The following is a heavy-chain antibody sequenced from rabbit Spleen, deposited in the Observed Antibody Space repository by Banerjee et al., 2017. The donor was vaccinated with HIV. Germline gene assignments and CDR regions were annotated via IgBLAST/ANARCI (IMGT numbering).Heavy chain of an antibody. J-gene: IGHJ6*01. Sequence: QSLEESGGDLVKPGASLTLTCTASGIDFSSVYYMCWVRQAPGKGLEWIACIDIGSSGSTYYASWAKGRFTISKASSTTVTLQMTSLTAADTATYFCARDSGSSFSSYGMDLWGPGPWSPS. CDR2: IDIGSSGST. CDR1: GIDFSSVYY. D-gene: IGHD8-1*01. CDR3: ARDSGSSFSSYGMDL. V-gene: IGHV1S40*01.